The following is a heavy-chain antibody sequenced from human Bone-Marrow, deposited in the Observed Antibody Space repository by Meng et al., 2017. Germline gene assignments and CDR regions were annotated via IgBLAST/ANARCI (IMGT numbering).Heavy chain of an antibody. V-gene: IGHV4-34*01. CDR3: ARVRGLQWLGRIDY. Sequence: SETLSLTCAVYGGSFSGYYWSWIRQPPGKGLEWIGEINHSGSTYYNPSLKSRVTISVDTSKNQFSLKLSSVTAADTAVYYCARVRGLQWLGRIDYWGQGTLVTVSS. CDR2: INHSGST. J-gene: IGHJ4*02. D-gene: IGHD6-19*01. CDR1: GGSFSGYY.